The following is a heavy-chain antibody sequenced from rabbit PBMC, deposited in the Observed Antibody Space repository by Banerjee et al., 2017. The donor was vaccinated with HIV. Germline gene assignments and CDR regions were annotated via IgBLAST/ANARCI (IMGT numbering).Heavy chain of an antibody. CDR3: ARGYNYDDSGNWDGFDP. Sequence: QSVEESGGDLVKPGGTLTLTCTVSGFSLSSYAMCWVRQAPGKGLEWIACIYAGGSGSTYYASWAKGRFTISKTSSTTVTLQMTSLTAADTATYFCARGYNYDDSGNWDGFDPWGQGTLVTVS. CDR1: GFSLSSYA. CDR2: IYAGGSGST. D-gene: IGHD2-1*01. V-gene: IGHV1S40*01. J-gene: IGHJ2*01.